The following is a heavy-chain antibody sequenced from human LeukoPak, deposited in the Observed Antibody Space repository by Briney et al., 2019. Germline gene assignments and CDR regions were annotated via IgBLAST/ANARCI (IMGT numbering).Heavy chain of an antibody. CDR1: GFPFSAYA. D-gene: IGHD3/OR15-3a*01. Sequence: GGSLTLSCVASGFPFSAYAMSWVRQAPNKGLEWVSGIRGSGDPAYYAESVKGRFTVYRDNFRNIVYLQMNSLRAEDTALYYCAKDLSSGTGRGFDHWGQGTLVSVSS. J-gene: IGHJ4*02. CDR3: AKDLSSGTGRGFDH. CDR2: IRGSGDPA. V-gene: IGHV3-23*01.